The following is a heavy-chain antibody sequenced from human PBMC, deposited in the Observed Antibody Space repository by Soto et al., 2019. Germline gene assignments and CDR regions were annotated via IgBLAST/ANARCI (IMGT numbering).Heavy chain of an antibody. V-gene: IGHV3-53*01. CDR1: GLTVSHNY. D-gene: IGHD3-10*01. Sequence: EVQLVESGGGLIQPGGSLRLSCVASGLTVSHNYMAWVRQAPEMGLEWVSILYAEGTTYYADSVKGRFTISRDSSKNHLFLQLNTLRAEATAVYYCVRPRPSGENYGMDVWGQGTTVTVSS. CDR3: VRPRPSGENYGMDV. J-gene: IGHJ6*02. CDR2: LYAEGTT.